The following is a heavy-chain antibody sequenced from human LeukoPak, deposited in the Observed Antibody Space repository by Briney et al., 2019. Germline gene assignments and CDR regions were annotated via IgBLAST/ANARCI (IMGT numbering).Heavy chain of an antibody. J-gene: IGHJ4*02. CDR1: GFTFSSYE. D-gene: IGHD2-21*02. CDR3: ARGHSDALFY. V-gene: IGHV3-48*03. Sequence: PGGSLRLSCTASGFTFSSYEMNWVRQAPGKGLEWISYIHRGASAIYYADSVKGRFAISGDDAKNSLYLQMDSLRVEDTAIYYCARGHSDALFYWGQGTRVTVSS. CDR2: IHRGASAI.